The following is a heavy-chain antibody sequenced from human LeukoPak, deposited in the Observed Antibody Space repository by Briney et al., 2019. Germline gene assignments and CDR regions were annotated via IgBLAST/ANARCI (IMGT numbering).Heavy chain of an antibody. V-gene: IGHV4-31*03. CDR2: IYYSGST. J-gene: IGHJ5*01. CDR3: ARDRDSYKLDS. Sequence: SETLSLPCTLSGLPLRSGGYYWLWLPAPPGKTLEWSVHIYYSGSTYYNPSLKSRVSIAVDTSKNQFSLKLNAVTAADTAVYYWARDRDSYKLDSWGQGTLVTVSS. CDR1: GLPLRSGGYY. D-gene: IGHD5-24*01.